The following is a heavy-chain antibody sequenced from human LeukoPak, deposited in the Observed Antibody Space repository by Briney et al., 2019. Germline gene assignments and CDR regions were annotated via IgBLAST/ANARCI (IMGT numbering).Heavy chain of an antibody. J-gene: IGHJ4*02. D-gene: IGHD6-13*01. CDR2: IYYSGST. V-gene: IGHV4-59*08. Sequence: PSETLSLTCTVSGGSISSYYWSWIRQPPGKGLEWIGYIYYSGSTNYNPSLKSRVTISVDTSKNQFSLKLSSVTAADTAVYYCARQPTPYSSSWYEAEYYFDYWGQGTLVTVSS. CDR1: GGSISSYY. CDR3: ARQPTPYSSSWYEAEYYFDY.